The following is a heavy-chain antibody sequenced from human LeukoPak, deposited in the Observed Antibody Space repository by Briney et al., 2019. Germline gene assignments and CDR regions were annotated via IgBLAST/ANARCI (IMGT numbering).Heavy chain of an antibody. CDR1: GFTFSDYY. J-gene: IGHJ3*02. CDR2: ISSSGSTI. D-gene: IGHD4-23*01. CDR3: ARDAVALYDAFDI. Sequence: GGSLRLSCAASGFTFSDYYMSWIRQAPGKGLEWVSYISSSGSTIYYADSVKGRFTISRDNAKNSLYLQMNSLRAEDTAVYYCARDAVALYDAFDIWGQGTMVTVSS. V-gene: IGHV3-11*04.